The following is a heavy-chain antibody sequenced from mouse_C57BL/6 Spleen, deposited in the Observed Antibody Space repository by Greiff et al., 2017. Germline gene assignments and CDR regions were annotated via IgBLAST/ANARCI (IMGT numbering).Heavy chain of an antibody. J-gene: IGHJ2*01. CDR3: ARKDDYTYYFDY. CDR2: IYPGDGDT. D-gene: IGHD2-4*01. Sequence: VQLQQSGAELVKPGASVKISCKASGYAFSSYWMNWVKQRPGKGLEWIGQIYPGDGDTNYNGKFKGKATQTADKSSSTSYMQLISLTSEASAVYFCARKDDYTYYFDYWGQGTTLTVSS. V-gene: IGHV1-80*01. CDR1: GYAFSSYW.